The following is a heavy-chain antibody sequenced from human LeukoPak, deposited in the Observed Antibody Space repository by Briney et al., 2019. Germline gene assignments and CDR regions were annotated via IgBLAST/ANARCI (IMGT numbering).Heavy chain of an antibody. Sequence: PGGSLRLSCADSGFTFSTCAMNWVRQAPGKGLEWVSAISASGGDTHYADSVTGRFTTSRDNSKNMLYLQMNGLRADDTAVYYCAKVRQSGDNAFDIWGQGTLVIVSS. J-gene: IGHJ3*02. CDR1: GFTFSTCA. CDR2: ISASGGDT. CDR3: AKVRQSGDNAFDI. V-gene: IGHV3-23*01. D-gene: IGHD1-26*01.